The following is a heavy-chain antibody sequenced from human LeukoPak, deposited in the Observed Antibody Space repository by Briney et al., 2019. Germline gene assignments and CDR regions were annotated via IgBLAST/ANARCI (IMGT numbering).Heavy chain of an antibody. J-gene: IGHJ3*02. CDR3: ATRGIEEHAFDI. V-gene: IGHV1-24*01. D-gene: IGHD1-26*01. CDR2: FDPEDGET. Sequence: ASVKVSCKVSGYTLTELSMHWVRRAPGKGLEWMGGFDPEDGETIYAQKFQGRVTMTEDTSTDTAYMELSSLRSGDTAVYYCATRGIEEHAFDIWGQGTMVTVSS. CDR1: GYTLTELS.